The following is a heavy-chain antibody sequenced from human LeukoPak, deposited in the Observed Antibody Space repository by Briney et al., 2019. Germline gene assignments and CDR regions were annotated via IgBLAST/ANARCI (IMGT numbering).Heavy chain of an antibody. V-gene: IGHV4-34*01. CDR2: INHSGST. CDR3: ARGRHTYCGGDCWRYYFDY. D-gene: IGHD2-21*02. CDR1: GGSFSGYY. Sequence: TSETLSLTCAVYGGSFSGYYWSWIRQPPGKGLEWIGEINHSGSTNYNPSLKSRVTISVDTSKNQFSLKLSSVTAADTAVYYCARGRHTYCGGDCWRYYFDYWGQGTLVTVSS. J-gene: IGHJ4*02.